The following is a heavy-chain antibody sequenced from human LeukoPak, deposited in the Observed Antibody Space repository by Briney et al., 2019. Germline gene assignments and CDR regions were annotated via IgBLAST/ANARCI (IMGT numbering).Heavy chain of an antibody. CDR2: IFATSSSI. D-gene: IGHD3-3*01. CDR1: GFTFSNYN. Sequence: GGSLRLSCAASGFTFSNYNMNWVRQAPGKGLEWVSFIFATSSSIYYTHSVKGRFTISRDNAKNSLFLQMVSLRDEDTAVYYCAREHLGPRAGVTIFGVVTRGYGMDVWGQGTTVTVSS. V-gene: IGHV3-48*02. CDR3: AREHLGPRAGVTIFGVVTRGYGMDV. J-gene: IGHJ6*02.